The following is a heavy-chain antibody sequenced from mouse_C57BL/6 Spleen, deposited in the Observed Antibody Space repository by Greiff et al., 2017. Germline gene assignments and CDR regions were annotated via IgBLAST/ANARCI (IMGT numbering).Heavy chain of an antibody. V-gene: IGHV5-17*01. CDR1: GFTFSDYG. Sequence: DVKLVESGGGLVKPGWSLKLSCAASGFTFSDYGMHWVRQAPEKGLEWVAYISSGSSTIYYADTVKGRFTISRDNAKNTLFLQMTSLRSEDTAMYYCASSTMVTNAMDYWGQGTSVTVSS. CDR2: ISSGSSTI. J-gene: IGHJ4*01. CDR3: ASSTMVTNAMDY. D-gene: IGHD2-2*01.